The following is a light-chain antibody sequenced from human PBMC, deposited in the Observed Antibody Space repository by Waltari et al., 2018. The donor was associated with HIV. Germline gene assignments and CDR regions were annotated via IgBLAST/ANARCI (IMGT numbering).Light chain of an antibody. V-gene: IGLV2-23*02. Sequence: QSALTQPASVSGSPGQSITISCTGTSSDVGSYNLVSWYQQHPGKAPKLMIYEVSKRRSGVSNLCTGAKSGNTASLTISGLQAEDEADDYCCSYAGSSTLVFGGGTMLTVL. CDR1: SSDVGSYNL. CDR3: CSYAGSSTLV. CDR2: EVS. J-gene: IGLJ2*01.